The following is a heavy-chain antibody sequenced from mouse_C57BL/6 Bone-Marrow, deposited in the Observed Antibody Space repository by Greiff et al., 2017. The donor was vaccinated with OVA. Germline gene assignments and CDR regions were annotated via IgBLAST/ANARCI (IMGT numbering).Heavy chain of an antibody. CDR3: ARRGGNGGFAY. Sequence: QVQLQQPGAELVKPGASVKLSCKASGYTFTSYWMHWVKQRPGQGLEWIGMIHPNSGSTNYNEKFKSKATLTVDKSSSTAYMQLSSLTSEGSAVYYGARRGGNGGFAYWGQGTLVTVSA. V-gene: IGHV1-64*01. J-gene: IGHJ3*01. D-gene: IGHD2-1*01. CDR1: GYTFTSYW. CDR2: IHPNSGST.